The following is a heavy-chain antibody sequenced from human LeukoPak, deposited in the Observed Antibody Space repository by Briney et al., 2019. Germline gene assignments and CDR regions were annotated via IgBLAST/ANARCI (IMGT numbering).Heavy chain of an antibody. D-gene: IGHD6-13*01. Sequence: PGGSVSLLCTACGFIFSRYWMLGVRHVRGKALVCVSRINSCGININYADSLKGRFTTSRDNAKNTLYRQMNTLRAEDTAIYYCARDIAAAVDYWGQGTLVTVSS. CDR2: INSCGINI. CDR3: ARDIAAAVDY. J-gene: IGHJ4*02. CDR1: GFIFSRYW. V-gene: IGHV3-74*01.